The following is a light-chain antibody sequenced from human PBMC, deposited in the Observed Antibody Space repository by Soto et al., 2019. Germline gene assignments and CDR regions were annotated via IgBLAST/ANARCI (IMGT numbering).Light chain of an antibody. V-gene: IGKV3-20*01. CDR1: QSVDSRY. CDR3: QQYYASPFT. J-gene: IGKJ3*01. Sequence: ETVVTQSPGTLSLSPGEGATLSCRASQSVDSRYLAWYQQKPGQAPRLLIHGTSNRASGIPDRFSGSGSGTDFTLTISRLEPEDFAVYYCQQYYASPFTFGPGTKVEI. CDR2: GTS.